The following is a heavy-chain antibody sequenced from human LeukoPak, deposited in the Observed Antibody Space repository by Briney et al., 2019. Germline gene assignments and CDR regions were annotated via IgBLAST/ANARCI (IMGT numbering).Heavy chain of an antibody. CDR1: GGSISSSSYY. V-gene: IGHV4-39*01. D-gene: IGHD3-9*01. CDR3: ASTITYSDDTGYYLVDAFDV. Sequence: SETLSFTCSVSGGSISSSSYYWAWIRQLPGKGLEWIGSIYYSGTTYYNPALMSRVIISVDTSTNRFSLKLSSVTAADTAVYYCASTITYSDDTGYYLVDAFDVWAQGILVTVSS. CDR2: IYYSGTT. J-gene: IGHJ3*01.